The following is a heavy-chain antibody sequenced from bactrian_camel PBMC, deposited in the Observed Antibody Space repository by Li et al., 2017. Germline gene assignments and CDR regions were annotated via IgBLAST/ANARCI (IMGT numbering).Heavy chain of an antibody. CDR2: IRTGLGVT. CDR3: ATWGDFAH. V-gene: IGHV3S40*01. Sequence: DVQLVESGGGLVQPGDSLRLSCTVSGFTSSRAYMSWVRQAPGKEREGVARIRTGLGVTYYADSVKGRFTISRDNAKNTLYLQMNSLKPEDTALYYCATWGDFAHWGQGTQVTVSS. CDR1: GFTSSRAY. J-gene: IGHJ4*01. D-gene: IGHD5*01.